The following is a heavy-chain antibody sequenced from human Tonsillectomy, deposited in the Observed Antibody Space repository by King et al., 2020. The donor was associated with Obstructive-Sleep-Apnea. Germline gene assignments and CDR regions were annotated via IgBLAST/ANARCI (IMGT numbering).Heavy chain of an antibody. Sequence: EVQLVESGGGLVQPGGSLRLSCSASGFTFSTYAMHWVRQAPGRGLEYVSAVSSDGGSTYYADSVKGRFTISRDNSKNTLFLQMSSLRPEDTAVYYCVKEADYSESSGLFGFWDYWGQGTLVTVSS. D-gene: IGHD3-22*01. J-gene: IGHJ4*02. CDR2: VSSDGGST. V-gene: IGHV3-64D*06. CDR3: VKEADYSESSGLFGFWDY. CDR1: GFTFSTYA.